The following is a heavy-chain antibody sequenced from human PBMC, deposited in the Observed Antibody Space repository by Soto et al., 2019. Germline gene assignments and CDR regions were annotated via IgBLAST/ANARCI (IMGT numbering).Heavy chain of an antibody. CDR2: ISRDGSNE. CDR1: GFTFRRHA. J-gene: IGHJ4*02. V-gene: IGHV3-30-3*01. CDR3: ARSRNGGVADSFDY. Sequence: QVQLVASGGGVVQQGRSLTLSCEASGFTFRRHAIHWVRQAPGKGLEWVAVISRDGSNEYYEDSVKGRFTISRDNSKNTLFLQLNSLRLEDTAVYYWARSRNGGVADSFDYWGQGTLVTVSS. D-gene: IGHD3-10*01.